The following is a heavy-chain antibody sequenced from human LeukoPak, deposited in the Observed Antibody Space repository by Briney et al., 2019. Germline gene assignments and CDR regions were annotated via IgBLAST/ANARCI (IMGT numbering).Heavy chain of an antibody. CDR1: VFPFSSYA. CDR3: AKAWSIRFDC. CDR2: FSGSGCST. J-gene: IGHJ4*02. Sequence: GVPLSLFCRASVFPFSSYAMRWARHAPEGGREWVSGFSGSGCSTFHADSVKPRFTIPRDSSKNTLYVQMHSESAGDTSVYYCAKAWSIRFDCWGQGTLVTVSS. V-gene: IGHV3-23*01. D-gene: IGHD3-3*02.